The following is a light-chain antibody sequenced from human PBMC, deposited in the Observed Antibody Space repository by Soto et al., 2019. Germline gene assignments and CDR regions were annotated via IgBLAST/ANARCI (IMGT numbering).Light chain of an antibody. Sequence: EIVLTQSPATLSLSPGGRATLSCRASQSLNYFLAWYQQKPGQAPRLLIYDTNNRAPDIPARFSGSGSGTDFTLTISSLEPEDFALYYCQQRINWPPTFGGGTKVEL. CDR1: QSLNYF. CDR2: DTN. J-gene: IGKJ4*01. V-gene: IGKV3-11*01. CDR3: QQRINWPPT.